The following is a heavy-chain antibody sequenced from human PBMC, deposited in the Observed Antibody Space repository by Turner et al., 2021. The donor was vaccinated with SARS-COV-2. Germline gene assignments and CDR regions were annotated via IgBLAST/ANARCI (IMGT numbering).Heavy chain of an antibody. V-gene: IGHV4-39*01. CDR2: IYYSGST. CDR1: GGSISSSSYY. CDR3: SRHWEVAAASYLARFDP. J-gene: IGHJ5*02. D-gene: IGHD6-13*01. Sequence: QLQLQESGAGLVKPAETLSLPCPVSGGSISSSSYYWGWIRQPPGKGLEWIGSIYYSGSTYYYPSLMSRFTISLDTSKTQFALKLTSGTAADTAGYFCSRHWEVAAASYLARFDPWGQGTLFTVSS.